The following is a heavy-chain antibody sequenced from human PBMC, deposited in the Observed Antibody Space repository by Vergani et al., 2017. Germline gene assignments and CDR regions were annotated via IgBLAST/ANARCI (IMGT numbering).Heavy chain of an antibody. CDR2: ITVIGSA. CDR1: GGSLSGYF. CDR3: ASRRPRLNLGSKSNAGTFDS. J-gene: IGHJ4*02. V-gene: IGHV4-34*02. D-gene: IGHD3-16*01. Sequence: QVHLQQRGAGVLKPSETLSLTCGVIGGSLSGYFWSWIRQSPGRGLEWIGEITVIGSAKNSPSPSSRVTISVDTSRGEFTLTVTSVSAADTGLYFCASRRPRLNLGSKSNAGTFDSWGQGTLDTVSS.